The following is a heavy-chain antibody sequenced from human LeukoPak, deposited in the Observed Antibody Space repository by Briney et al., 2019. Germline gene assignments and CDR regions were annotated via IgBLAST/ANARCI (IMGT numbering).Heavy chain of an antibody. J-gene: IGHJ4*02. Sequence: GGSLRLSCAASGFTVSSNYMSWVRQAPGKGLEWVSVIYSGGSTYYADSVKGRFTISRDNSKNTLYLQMNSLRAEDTAVYYCARDFYGGYDILTGGLDYWGQGTLVTVSS. CDR2: IYSGGST. D-gene: IGHD3-9*01. V-gene: IGHV3-66*01. CDR1: GFTVSSNY. CDR3: ARDFYGGYDILTGGLDY.